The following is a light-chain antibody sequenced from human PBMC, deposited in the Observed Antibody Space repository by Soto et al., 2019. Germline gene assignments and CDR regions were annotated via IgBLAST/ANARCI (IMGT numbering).Light chain of an antibody. CDR2: EGS. J-gene: IGLJ1*01. V-gene: IGLV2-23*01. Sequence: QSVLTQPASVSGSPGQSITLSCTGTSSDLGSYNLVSWYQQHPGKAPKLMIYEGSKRPSGVSYRFSGSKSGNTASLTISGLQTEDEADYYCCSYAGSSTFVSGTGTKGTVL. CDR1: SSDLGSYNL. CDR3: CSYAGSSTFV.